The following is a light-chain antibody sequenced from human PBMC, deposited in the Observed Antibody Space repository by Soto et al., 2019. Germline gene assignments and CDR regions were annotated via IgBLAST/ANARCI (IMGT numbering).Light chain of an antibody. Sequence: EIVLKQSPGTLSLYQGERATLSCRASQSVSNNYLAWYQQKPGQAPRLLIYGASNRATGIPDRFSGSGSGTDFTLTISRLEPEDFAGYYCQQYGSSGTFGQGTKVDI. V-gene: IGKV3-20*01. J-gene: IGKJ1*01. CDR3: QQYGSSGT. CDR1: QSVSNNY. CDR2: GAS.